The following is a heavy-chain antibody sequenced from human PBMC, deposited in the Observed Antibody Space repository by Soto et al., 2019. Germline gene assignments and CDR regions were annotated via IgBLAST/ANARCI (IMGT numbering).Heavy chain of an antibody. Sequence: QVQLVQSGAEVKKPASSVKVSCEAPGGTFDHAAITWVRQAPGQGLEWVGGINPMFNSTHYAQKFQGRVTITADAVTSTAFMELRGLTSDDTAVYYCARQIFAADYWGQGTLLVVSS. D-gene: IGHD3-9*01. CDR2: INPMFNST. CDR1: GGTFDHAA. V-gene: IGHV1-69*01. J-gene: IGHJ4*02. CDR3: ARQIFAADY.